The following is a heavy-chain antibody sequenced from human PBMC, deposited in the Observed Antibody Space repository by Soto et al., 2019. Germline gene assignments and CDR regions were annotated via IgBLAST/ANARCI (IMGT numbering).Heavy chain of an antibody. Sequence: GGSLRLSCAASGFTFSGNAMSWVRQAQGKGLEWVSSISASGDNTYYADSVKGRFTISRDNSKDTLYLQVNTLRADDTAVYYCAKLIGPTGGYWGQGTLVTVSS. D-gene: IGHD4-17*01. V-gene: IGHV3-23*01. CDR2: ISASGDNT. CDR1: GFTFSGNA. CDR3: AKLIGPTGGY. J-gene: IGHJ4*02.